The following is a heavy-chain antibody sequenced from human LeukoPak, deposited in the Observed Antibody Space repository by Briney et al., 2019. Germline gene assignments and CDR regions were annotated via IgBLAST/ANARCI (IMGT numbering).Heavy chain of an antibody. J-gene: IGHJ4*02. CDR1: GYNFTSYW. V-gene: IGHV5-51*01. CDR2: IYPGDSDP. Sequence: GESLKISCKGSGYNFTSYWIGWVRQMPGKGLEWMGSIYPGDSDPGYSPSFQGQVIISADKSISTAYLQWSSLKASDTAMYYCVRLRYTYGYGDYWGQGTLVTVSS. CDR3: VRLRYTYGYGDY. D-gene: IGHD5-18*01.